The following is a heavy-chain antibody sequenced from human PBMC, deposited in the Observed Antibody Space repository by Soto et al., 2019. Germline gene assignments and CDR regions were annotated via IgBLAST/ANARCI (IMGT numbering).Heavy chain of an antibody. Sequence: PSETLSLTCAVYGGSFSGYCWSWIRQPPGKGLEGMGEINHSGSTNYNPSLKRPVTISVDTSNNPFSLKLSHVTGADTAVYYCARVWYQLLWGNWFDPWGQGTLVTVSS. CDR2: INHSGST. J-gene: IGHJ5*02. CDR3: ARVWYQLLWGNWFDP. CDR1: GGSFSGYC. V-gene: IGHV4-34*01. D-gene: IGHD2-2*01.